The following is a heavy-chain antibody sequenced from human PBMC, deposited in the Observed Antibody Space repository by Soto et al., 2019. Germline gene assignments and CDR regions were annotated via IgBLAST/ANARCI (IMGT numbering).Heavy chain of an antibody. CDR2: VYHSGST. D-gene: IGHD3-10*01. V-gene: IGHV4-4*02. J-gene: IGHJ4*02. Sequence: QVQLQESGPGLVKPSGTLSLTCAVSGGSISSSNWWSWVRQPPGKGLEWLGEVYHSGSTNYNPSLESRVTISVDKSKDQFSLKLSSVTAAGTAVYYCARRWGEGRVDDWGQGTLVTVSS. CDR1: GGSISSSNW. CDR3: ARRWGEGRVDD.